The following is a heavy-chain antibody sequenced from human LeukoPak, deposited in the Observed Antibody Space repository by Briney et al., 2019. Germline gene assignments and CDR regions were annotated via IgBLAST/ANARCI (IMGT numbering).Heavy chain of an antibody. CDR3: AKDRFSLGARGLFDY. D-gene: IGHD1-26*01. CDR2: ISGSGGST. CDR1: GFTFSSYG. J-gene: IGHJ4*02. V-gene: IGHV3-23*01. Sequence: GGSLRLSCAASGFTFSSYGMSWVRQAPGKGLEWVSAISGSGGSTYYADPVKGRFTISRDNSKNTLYLQMNSLRAEDTAVYYCAKDRFSLGARGLFDYWGQGTLVTVSS.